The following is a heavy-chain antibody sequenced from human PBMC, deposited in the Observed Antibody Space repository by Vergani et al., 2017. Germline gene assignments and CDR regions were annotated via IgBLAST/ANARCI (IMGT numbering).Heavy chain of an antibody. Sequence: EGQLVESGGDWVQRGGSLRLSCAASGFISSSYWMSWVRQAPGKGLEWVANVNQDGSEKYYVDSVRGRFTISRDNAKNSIYLQMNSLRAEDTSVYFCVRVPLIRRVSRNYDINNYHVMDVWRQGTTVIVSS. CDR2: VNQDGSEK. CDR1: GFISSSYW. CDR3: VRVPLIRRVSRNYDINNYHVMDV. J-gene: IGHJ6*02. V-gene: IGHV3-7*01. D-gene: IGHD3-16*01.